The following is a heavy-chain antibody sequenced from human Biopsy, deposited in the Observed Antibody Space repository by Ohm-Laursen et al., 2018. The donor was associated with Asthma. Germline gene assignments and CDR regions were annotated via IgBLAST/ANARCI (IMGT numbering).Heavy chain of an antibody. V-gene: IGHV4-59*01. CDR1: PGSINDYY. D-gene: IGHD6-13*01. CDR3: ARATSTWSQSGPHFFDH. CDR2: VHSSGST. Sequence: GTLSLTCTVSPGSINDYYWNWIRQFPGKGLEWIGYVHSSGSTRFNPSLKSRVTVSVDTSVNQVSLKLSSVSAADTAIYYCARATSTWSQSGPHFFDHWGPGTLVTVSS. J-gene: IGHJ5*02.